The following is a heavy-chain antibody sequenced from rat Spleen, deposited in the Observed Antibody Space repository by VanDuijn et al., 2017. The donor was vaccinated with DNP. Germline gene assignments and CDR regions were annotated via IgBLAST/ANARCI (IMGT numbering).Heavy chain of an antibody. Sequence: EVQLVESGGGLVQPGGSLRLSCAASGFTLSNYGMAWVRQIPAKGLEWVASIRISSIDTYYRDSVKGRFTISRDNAKNTQDLQMVSLRSEDTATYYCARHYGYTFDYWGQGVMVTVSS. J-gene: IGHJ2*01. CDR2: IRISSIDT. V-gene: IGHV5S14*01. CDR1: GFTLSNYG. CDR3: ARHYGYTFDY. D-gene: IGHD1-4*01.